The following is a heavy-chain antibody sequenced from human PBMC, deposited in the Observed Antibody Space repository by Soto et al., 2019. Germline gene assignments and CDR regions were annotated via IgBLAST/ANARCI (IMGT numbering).Heavy chain of an antibody. J-gene: IGHJ4*02. D-gene: IGHD2-8*01. Sequence: EVQLLESGGGLVQPGGSLSLSCAASGFTFSSYAMSWVRQAPGKGLEWVSAISGSGGSTYYADSVKGRFTISRDNSKNTLYLQMNSLRAEDTAVYYCAKGLQYCTNGVCYFDYWGQGTLVTVSS. CDR3: AKGLQYCTNGVCYFDY. CDR2: ISGSGGST. CDR1: GFTFSSYA. V-gene: IGHV3-23*01.